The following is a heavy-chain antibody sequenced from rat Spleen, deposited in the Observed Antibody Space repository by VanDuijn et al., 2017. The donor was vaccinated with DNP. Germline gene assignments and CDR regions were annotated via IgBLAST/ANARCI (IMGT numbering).Heavy chain of an antibody. V-gene: IGHV5-31*01. CDR1: GFNFNDYW. D-gene: IGHD1-2*01. Sequence: EVKLVESGGGLVQPGRSLKLSCAASGFNFNDYWMGWVRQAPGKGLEWVASITNTGDSTYYSDSVKGRFTISRDNAKSTLFLQMDSLRSEDSATYYCATHPNYYSSYIFPTWGQGVMVTVSS. CDR2: ITNTGDST. CDR3: ATHPNYYSSYIFPT. J-gene: IGHJ2*01.